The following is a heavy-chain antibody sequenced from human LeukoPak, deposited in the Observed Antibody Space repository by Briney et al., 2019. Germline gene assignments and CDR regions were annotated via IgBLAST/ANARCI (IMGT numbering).Heavy chain of an antibody. J-gene: IGHJ4*02. V-gene: IGHV1-69*01. CDR3: ARANSEGATNFDY. CDR1: GGTFSSYA. D-gene: IGHD1-26*01. CDR2: IIPIFGTA. Sequence: SVKVSCKASGGTFSSYAISWVRQAPGQGLEWMGGIIPIFGTANYAQKFQGRVTITADESTSTAYMELSSLRSEDTAVCYCARANSEGATNFDYWGQGTLVTVSS.